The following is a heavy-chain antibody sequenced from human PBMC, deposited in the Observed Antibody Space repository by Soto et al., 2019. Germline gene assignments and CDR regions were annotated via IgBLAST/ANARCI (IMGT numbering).Heavy chain of an antibody. Sequence: GWSLRLSCAASGFTFSSYGMHWVRQAPGKGLEWVAVISYDGSNKYYADSVKGRFTISRDNSKNTLYLQMNSLRAEDTALYYGAKLLRSSVTNVSDYGIDVWGQWTTVTVS. J-gene: IGHJ6*02. V-gene: IGHV3-30*18. CDR2: ISYDGSNK. CDR3: AKLLRSSVTNVSDYGIDV. D-gene: IGHD4-4*01. CDR1: GFTFSSYG.